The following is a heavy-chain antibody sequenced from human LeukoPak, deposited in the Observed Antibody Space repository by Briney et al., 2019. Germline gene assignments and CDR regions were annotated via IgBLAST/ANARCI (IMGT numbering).Heavy chain of an antibody. D-gene: IGHD5-18*01. CDR2: IWYDGSNK. CDR3: ARDERGYSYVDY. CDR1: GFTLRTYA. Sequence: GGSLRLSCVASGFTLRTYAMHWVRQAPGKGLEWVAVIWYDGSNKYYADSVKGRFTISRDNSKNTLYLQMNSLRAEDTAVYYCARDERGYSYVDYWGQGTLVTVSS. J-gene: IGHJ4*02. V-gene: IGHV3-33*08.